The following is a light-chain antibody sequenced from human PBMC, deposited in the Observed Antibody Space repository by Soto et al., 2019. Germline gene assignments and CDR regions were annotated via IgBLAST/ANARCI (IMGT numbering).Light chain of an antibody. Sequence: EIVMTQSPVTLSVSPGERATLSCRASQSVSSDLAWYQQKPGQAPRLLIYGASTRATGIPARFSGSGSWTEFALTISSLQSEDFAVYYCQQYHNWLMYTFGQGTKLEI. CDR2: GAS. CDR1: QSVSSD. CDR3: QQYHNWLMYT. J-gene: IGKJ2*01. V-gene: IGKV3-15*01.